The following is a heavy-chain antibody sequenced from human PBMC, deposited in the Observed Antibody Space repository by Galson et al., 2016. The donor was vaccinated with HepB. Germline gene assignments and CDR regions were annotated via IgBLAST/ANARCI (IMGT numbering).Heavy chain of an antibody. Sequence: QSGAEVKKPGESQKISCKASGSSFTTYWIGWVRQMPGKGLEWMGIINCGDSNIKYSPSFQGQVTISVDKSISTAYLQWSSLKGSDTAVYYCVRHHSGTYHYPTLDCWGQGTLVTVST. CDR1: GSSFTTYW. J-gene: IGHJ4*02. CDR3: VRHHSGTYHYPTLDC. V-gene: IGHV5-51*01. D-gene: IGHD3-22*01. CDR2: INCGDSNI.